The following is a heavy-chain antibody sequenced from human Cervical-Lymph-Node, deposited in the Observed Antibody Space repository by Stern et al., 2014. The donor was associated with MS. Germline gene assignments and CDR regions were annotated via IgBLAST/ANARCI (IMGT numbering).Heavy chain of an antibody. V-gene: IGHV1-69*13. CDR2: LIPFFGAT. D-gene: IGHD4-11*01. J-gene: IGHJ4*02. CDR3: ALRRSYYVY. Sequence: QVQLVQSGSEVKKPGSSVIVSCKPSGDTFSNYALSWVRQAPGQGLEWVGGLIPFFGATRYGKKFQGRVTITPEESTGTAFMELSNLTSDDTAVYYCALRRSYYVYWGQGTLITVSS. CDR1: GDTFSNYA.